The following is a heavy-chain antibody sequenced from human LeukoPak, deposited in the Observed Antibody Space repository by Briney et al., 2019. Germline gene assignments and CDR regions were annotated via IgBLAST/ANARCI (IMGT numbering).Heavy chain of an antibody. CDR3: AKDIAVAVDRMNWFDP. CDR2: ISGSGGST. Sequence: GGSLRLSCAASGFTFSSYAMSWVRQAPGKGLEWVSAISGSGGSTYYADSVKGRFTISRDNSKNTLYLQMNSLRAEDTAVYYCAKDIAVAVDRMNWFDPWGQGTLVTVSS. V-gene: IGHV3-23*01. J-gene: IGHJ5*02. CDR1: GFTFSSYA. D-gene: IGHD6-19*01.